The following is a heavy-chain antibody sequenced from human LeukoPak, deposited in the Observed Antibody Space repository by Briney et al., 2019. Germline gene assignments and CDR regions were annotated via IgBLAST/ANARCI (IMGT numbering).Heavy chain of an antibody. CDR2: IYTSGST. J-gene: IGHJ4*02. V-gene: IGHV4-61*02. D-gene: IGHD1-26*01. Sequence: SQTLSLTCTVSGRSISSGSYYWSWIRQPAGTGLEWIGRIYTSGSTNYNPSLKSRVTISVDTSKNHFSLNLDSVTAADTAVYYCARSWAGMYYPFYYFDYWGQGALVTVSP. CDR3: ARSWAGMYYPFYYFDY. CDR1: GRSISSGSYY.